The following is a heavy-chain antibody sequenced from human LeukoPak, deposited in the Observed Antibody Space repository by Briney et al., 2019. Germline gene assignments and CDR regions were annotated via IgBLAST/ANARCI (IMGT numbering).Heavy chain of an antibody. CDR1: GFTFSGYE. CDR3: ARDPSGSYFDY. Sequence: GGSLRLSCAASGFTFSGYEMNWVRQAPGKGLEWVSYISTSGSTIYYADSVKGRFTISRDNDKNSLYLQMNSLRAEDTAVYYCARDPSGSYFDYWGQGTLVTVSS. CDR2: ISTSGSTI. D-gene: IGHD2-15*01. J-gene: IGHJ4*02. V-gene: IGHV3-48*03.